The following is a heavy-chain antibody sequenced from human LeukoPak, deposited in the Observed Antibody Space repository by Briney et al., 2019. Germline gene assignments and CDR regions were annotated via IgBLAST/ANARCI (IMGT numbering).Heavy chain of an antibody. V-gene: IGHV4-34*01. Sequence: PSETLSLTCAVYGGSFSGYYWSWIRQPPGKGLEWIGEINHSGSTNYNPSLKSRVTISVDTSKNQLSLKLSSVTAADTAVYYCAREMIGIAFDIWGQGTLVTVSS. J-gene: IGHJ4*02. CDR3: AREMIGIAFDI. CDR1: GGSFSGYY. CDR2: INHSGST. D-gene: IGHD3-9*01.